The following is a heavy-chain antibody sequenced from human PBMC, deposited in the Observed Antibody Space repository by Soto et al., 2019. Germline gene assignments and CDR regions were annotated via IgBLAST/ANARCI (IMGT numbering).Heavy chain of an antibody. Sequence: ASETLSLTCTVSGGSVTSDEDYWTWIRQSPGKGLEWIGYISNSGSTGYNPSLKTRLSMSADRSKNQFTLRLTSVTAADTAVYFCATESGSTYGYFDHWGQGTQVTVSS. CDR1: GGSVTSDEDY. CDR2: ISNSGST. D-gene: IGHD5-18*01. J-gene: IGHJ4*02. CDR3: ATESGSTYGYFDH. V-gene: IGHV4-30-4*01.